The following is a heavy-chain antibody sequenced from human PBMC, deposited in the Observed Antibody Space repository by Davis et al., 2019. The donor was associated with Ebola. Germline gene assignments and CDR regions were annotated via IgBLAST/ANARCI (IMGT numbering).Heavy chain of an antibody. J-gene: IGHJ3*02. V-gene: IGHV3-23*01. CDR3: VKTRSNWWNDALEI. Sequence: GESLKISCAASGFTFSSYSMNWVRQAPGKGLEWVSAISGSGGSTYYADSVKGRFTISRDNSKNTLYLQMNSLRAEDTAVYYCVKTRSNWWNDALEIWGRGTMVIVSS. CDR1: GFTFSSYS. CDR2: ISGSGGST. D-gene: IGHD2-8*02.